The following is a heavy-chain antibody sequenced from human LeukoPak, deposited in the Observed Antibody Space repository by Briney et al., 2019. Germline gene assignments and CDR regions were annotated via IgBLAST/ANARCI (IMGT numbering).Heavy chain of an antibody. CDR2: ITPSGGST. Sequence: GASVKISCKASGYTFTNYYMHWVRQAPGQGLEWLGLITPSGGSTWYAQKLQGRVTMTRDMSTSTDYMELSSLRSEDTAVYYCARDNSVGDYAWWFDPWGQGTLDTVSS. D-gene: IGHD1-26*01. J-gene: IGHJ5*02. V-gene: IGHV1-46*01. CDR1: GYTFTNYY. CDR3: ARDNSVGDYAWWFDP.